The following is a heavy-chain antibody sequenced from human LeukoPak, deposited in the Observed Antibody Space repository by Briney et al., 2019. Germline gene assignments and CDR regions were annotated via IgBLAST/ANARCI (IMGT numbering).Heavy chain of an antibody. J-gene: IGHJ4*02. CDR2: IYYSGST. CDR3: ARSLGDY. V-gene: IGHV4-59*01. Sequence: SETLSFTCTVSGGSISSYYWSWIRQPPGKGLEWIGYIYYSGSTNYNPSLKSRVTISVDTSKNQFSLKLSSVTAAVTAVYYCARSLGDYWGQGTLVTVSS. CDR1: GGSISSYY.